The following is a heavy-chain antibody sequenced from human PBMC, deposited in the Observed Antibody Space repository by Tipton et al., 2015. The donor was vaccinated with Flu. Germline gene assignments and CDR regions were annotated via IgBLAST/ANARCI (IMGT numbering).Heavy chain of an antibody. CDR1: GGSISSYY. V-gene: IGHV4-59*08. D-gene: IGHD3-3*01. J-gene: IGHJ4*02. CDR3: ARAGSAYDFWSGYYTPSFDY. CDR2: IYYSGST. Sequence: TLSLTCTVSGGSISSYYWSWIRQPPGKGLEWIGYIYYSGSTNYNPSLKSRVTISVDTSKNQFSLKLSSVTAADTAVYYCARAGSAYDFWSGYYTPSFDYWGQGTPVTVSS.